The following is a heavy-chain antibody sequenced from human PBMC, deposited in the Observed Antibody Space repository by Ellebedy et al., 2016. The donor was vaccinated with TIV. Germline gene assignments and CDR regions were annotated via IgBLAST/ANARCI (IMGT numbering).Heavy chain of an antibody. CDR2: INPDGSYL. D-gene: IGHD2-8*02. V-gene: IGHV3-74*01. J-gene: IGHJ4*02. CDR1: GFIFHNYW. Sequence: GGSLRLSCATSGFIFHNYWMHWVRRAPGEGLVWVARINPDGSYLNYADSVKGRFTLSRDNAKSTLSLQMSSLRAEDTAIYYCLRDNDHWSFDYWGQGSLVTVSS. CDR3: LRDNDHWSFDY.